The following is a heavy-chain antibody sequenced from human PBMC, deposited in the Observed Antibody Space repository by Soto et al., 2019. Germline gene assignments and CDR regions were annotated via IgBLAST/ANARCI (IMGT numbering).Heavy chain of an antibody. CDR1: GFTFSSYT. Sequence: EVQVLESGGGLVQPGGSLRLSCAASGFTFSSYTMAWVRQAPGKGLEWVSSISGSGGSPNYADSVQGRFTISRDNYKNTVSLQMNSLRAEDTATYHSTKARCSGDSCYVPDYWGHGTLVIVSS. CDR3: TKARCSGDSCYVPDY. J-gene: IGHJ4*01. D-gene: IGHD2-15*01. CDR2: ISGSGGSP. V-gene: IGHV3-23*01.